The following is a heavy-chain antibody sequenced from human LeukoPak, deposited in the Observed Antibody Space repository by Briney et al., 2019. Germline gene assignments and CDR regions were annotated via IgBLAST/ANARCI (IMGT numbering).Heavy chain of an antibody. J-gene: IGHJ4*02. V-gene: IGHV3-23*01. CDR2: ISGSGGST. CDR3: AKISGPYYYGSGSFIDY. CDR1: GFTVSSDY. Sequence: GGSLRLSCAASGFTVSSDYMSWVRQAPGKGLEWVSAISGSGGSTYYADSVKGRFTISRDNSKNTLYLQMNSLRAEDTAVYYCAKISGPYYYGSGSFIDYWGQGTLVTVSS. D-gene: IGHD3-10*01.